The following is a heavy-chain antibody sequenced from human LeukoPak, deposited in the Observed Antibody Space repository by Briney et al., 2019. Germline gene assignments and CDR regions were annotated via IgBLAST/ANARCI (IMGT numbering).Heavy chain of an antibody. CDR1: GYSFTSYW. J-gene: IGHJ4*02. D-gene: IGHD3-10*01. V-gene: IGHV5-51*01. CDR3: ARRGGGGSGSYHYFDY. Sequence: GGSLKISCKGSGYSFTSYWIGWVRQMPGKGLEWMGIIYPGDSDTRYSPSFQGQVTISADKSISTAYLQWSSLKASDTAMYYCARRGGGGSGSYHYFDYWGQGTLVTVSS. CDR2: IYPGDSDT.